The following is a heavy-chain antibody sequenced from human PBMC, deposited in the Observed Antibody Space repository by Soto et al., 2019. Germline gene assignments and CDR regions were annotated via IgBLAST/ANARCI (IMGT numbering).Heavy chain of an antibody. CDR1: GGSFSGYY. Sequence: QVQLQQWGAGLLKPSETLSLTCAVYGGSFSGYYWSWIRQPPGKGLEWIGEINHSGSTNYNPSLKSRVTISVDTSKNQFSLKLGSVTAADTAVYYCARGWGASITGTAGGYYYYMDVLGKGTTVTVSS. V-gene: IGHV4-34*01. D-gene: IGHD1-7*01. CDR2: INHSGST. CDR3: ARGWGASITGTAGGYYYYMDV. J-gene: IGHJ6*03.